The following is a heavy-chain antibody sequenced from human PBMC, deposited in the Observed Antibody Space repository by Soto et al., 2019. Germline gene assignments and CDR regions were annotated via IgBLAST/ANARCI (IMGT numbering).Heavy chain of an antibody. CDR1: GDSVSSGDYY. D-gene: IGHD3-16*01. V-gene: IGHV4-61*08. CDR2: VYFSGST. J-gene: IGHJ5*02. Sequence: PSETLSLTCSVSGDSVSSGDYYWSWIRQPPGKGLEWIGHVYFSGSTNYIPSLKSRLTMSVDTAKNQFSLKLNSVTAADTAVYYCARIPVDTYMIYWSHPCGQGTQVTVSS. CDR3: ARIPVDTYMIYWSHP.